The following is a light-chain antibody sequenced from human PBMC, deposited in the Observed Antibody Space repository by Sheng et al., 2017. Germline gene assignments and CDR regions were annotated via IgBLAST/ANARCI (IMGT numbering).Light chain of an antibody. CDR3: QQSYSVPPT. V-gene: IGKV1-39*01. CDR1: QSIRTF. Sequence: IQMTQSPSSLSASVGDRVTITCRASQSIRTFLKWYQQTPGKAPKLLIYAASRLASDVPSRFSGSVSDTDFTLTISSLHPEDFGIYYCQQSYSVPPTFGQGTKVEI. CDR2: AAS. J-gene: IGKJ1*01.